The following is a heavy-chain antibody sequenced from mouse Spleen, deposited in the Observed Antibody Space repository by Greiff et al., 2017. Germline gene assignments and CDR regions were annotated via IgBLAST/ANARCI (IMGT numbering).Heavy chain of an antibody. D-gene: IGHD1-1*01. J-gene: IGHJ4*01. CDR2: IYWDDDK. CDR3: ARRGLYSPYYAMDY. Sequence: QVTLKECGPGILQPSQTLSLTCSFSGFSLSTSGMGVSWIRQPSGKGLEWLAHIYWDDDKRYNPSLKSRLTISKDTSRNQVFLKITSVDTADTATYYCARRGLYSPYYAMDYWGQGTSVTVSS. V-gene: IGHV8-12*01. CDR1: GFSLSTSGMG.